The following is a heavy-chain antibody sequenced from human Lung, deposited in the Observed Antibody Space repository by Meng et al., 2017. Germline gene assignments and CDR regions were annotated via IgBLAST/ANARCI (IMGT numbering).Heavy chain of an antibody. D-gene: IGHD6-13*01. V-gene: IGHV1-2*06. CDR2: IDPNNDHT. Sequence: VPLVQSGPEVKKPGALVNPSCKPSGYTFAAYWIHWLRQAPGQGLEWMGRIDPNNDHTQYAQNFQGRVTMTSDTSISTVYMELNGLRSDDTAVYYCARDEDISAAGKLFGDYWGQGTLVTVSS. CDR3: ARDEDISAAGKLFGDY. J-gene: IGHJ4*02. CDR1: GYTFAAYW.